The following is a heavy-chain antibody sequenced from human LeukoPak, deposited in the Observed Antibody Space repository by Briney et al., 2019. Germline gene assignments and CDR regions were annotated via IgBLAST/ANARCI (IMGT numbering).Heavy chain of an antibody. CDR2: INPNSGGT. CDR3: ARVLNGSGTW. D-gene: IGHD1-7*01. Sequence: ASVKVSCKASGYTFTDYYIHWVRQAPGQGLEWMGWINPNSGGTNYAQNFQGRVTLTRDTSISTVYMELNRPRSDDTAVYYCARVLNGSGTWWGQGTLVTVSS. CDR1: GYTFTDYY. J-gene: IGHJ4*02. V-gene: IGHV1-2*02.